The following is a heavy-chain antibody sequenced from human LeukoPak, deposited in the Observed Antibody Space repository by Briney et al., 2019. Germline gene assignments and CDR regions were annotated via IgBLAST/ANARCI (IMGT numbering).Heavy chain of an antibody. V-gene: IGHV2-5*02. J-gene: IGHJ4*02. CDR2: IYWDDDK. Sequence: SGPSLVKPTQTLTLTCTFSGFSLTTSGVAVGWIRQPPGKALKWLALIYWDDDKRYSPSLKSRLTITKDTSKNQVVLTLTNMDPVDTATYYCAHRVIINGLYYDSSGYFDYWGRGTLVTVSS. CDR1: GFSLTTSGVA. CDR3: AHRVIINGLYYDSSGYFDY. D-gene: IGHD3-22*01.